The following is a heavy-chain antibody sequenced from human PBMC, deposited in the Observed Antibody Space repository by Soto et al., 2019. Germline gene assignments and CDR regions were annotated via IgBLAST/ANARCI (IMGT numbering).Heavy chain of an antibody. Sequence: SETLSLTCTVSGGSISSGGYYWSWIRQHPGKGLEWIGYIYYSGSTYYNPSLKSRVTISVDTSKNQFSLKLSSVTAADTAVYYCARVIDFWSRDTYYFDYWGQGTLVTVSS. CDR1: GGSISSGGYY. CDR3: ARVIDFWSRDTYYFDY. V-gene: IGHV4-31*03. CDR2: IYYSGST. J-gene: IGHJ4*02. D-gene: IGHD3-3*01.